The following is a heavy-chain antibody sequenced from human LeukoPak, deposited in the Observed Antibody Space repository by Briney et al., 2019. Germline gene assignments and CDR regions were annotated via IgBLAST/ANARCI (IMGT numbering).Heavy chain of an antibody. J-gene: IGHJ4*02. D-gene: IGHD2-15*01. CDR3: ARDVEGEGMNDY. V-gene: IGHV3-7*01. CDR2: IKQDGSEK. Sequence: GGSLRLSCAASGFTFSTYAMCWVRQAPGKGLEWVANIKQDGSEKYYVDSVKGRFTISRDNAKNSLYLQMNSLRAEDTAVYYCARDVEGEGMNDYWGQGTLVTVSS. CDR1: GFTFSTYA.